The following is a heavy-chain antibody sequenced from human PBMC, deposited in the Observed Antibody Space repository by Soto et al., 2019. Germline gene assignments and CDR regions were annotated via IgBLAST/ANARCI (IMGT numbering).Heavy chain of an antibody. Sequence: SETLSLTCTVSGGSISSYYWSWIRQPPGKGLEWIGYIYYSGSTNYNPSLKSRVTISVDTSKNQFSLKLSSVTAADTAVYYCASSYYDFWRSGMDVWGQGTTVTVSS. CDR2: IYYSGST. CDR1: GGSISSYY. J-gene: IGHJ6*02. D-gene: IGHD3-3*01. CDR3: ASSYYDFWRSGMDV. V-gene: IGHV4-59*01.